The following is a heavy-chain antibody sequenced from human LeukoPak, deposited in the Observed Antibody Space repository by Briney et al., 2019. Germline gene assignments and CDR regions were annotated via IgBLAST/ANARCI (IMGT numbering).Heavy chain of an antibody. CDR3: AKSGRVGGGIAAAGIDY. CDR2: ISGSAAGT. Sequence: GGSLRLSCVASGFTFSTYAMNWVREAPGKGLEWVSAISGSAAGTYFAASVKGRFTISRDNSKNTVYLQMNSLRAEDTAVYYCAKSGRVGGGIAAAGIDYWGQGTLVTVSS. V-gene: IGHV3-23*01. J-gene: IGHJ4*02. CDR1: GFTFSTYA. D-gene: IGHD6-13*01.